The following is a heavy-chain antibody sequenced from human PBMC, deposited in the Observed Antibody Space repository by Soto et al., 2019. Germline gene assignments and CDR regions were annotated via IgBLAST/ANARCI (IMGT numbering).Heavy chain of an antibody. CDR3: VRSITTLGVVTISDDNWFDP. Sequence: GGSLRLSCEASGLTFSSYWMTWVRQAPGKGLEWVADIKPDGSEKYYVDSVEGRFTISRDNAKNSIYLEMNSLRVEDTAVYYCVRSITTLGVVTISDDNWFDPWGQGTPVTVSS. CDR2: IKPDGSEK. CDR1: GLTFSSYW. J-gene: IGHJ5*02. V-gene: IGHV3-7*03. D-gene: IGHD3-3*01.